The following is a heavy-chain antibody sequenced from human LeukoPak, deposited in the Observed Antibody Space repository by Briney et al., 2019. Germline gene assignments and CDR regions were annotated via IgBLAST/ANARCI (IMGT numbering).Heavy chain of an antibody. CDR3: AREREYSGYDMGY. CDR1: GGTFSSYA. V-gene: IGHV1-69*06. Sequence: SVKVSCKASGGTFSSYAISWVRQAPGQGLEWMGGIIPIFGTANYAQKFQGRVTITADKSTSTAYMELSSLRSEDTAVYYCAREREYSGYDMGYWGQGTLVTVSS. D-gene: IGHD5-12*01. J-gene: IGHJ4*02. CDR2: IIPIFGTA.